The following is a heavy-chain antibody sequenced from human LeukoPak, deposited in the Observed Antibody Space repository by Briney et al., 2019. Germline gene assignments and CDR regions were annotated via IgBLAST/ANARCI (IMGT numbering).Heavy chain of an antibody. CDR1: GFTFSSHA. J-gene: IGHJ4*02. D-gene: IGHD4-17*01. CDR2: ISSNGDST. CDR3: TSDYGDYAD. Sequence: GGSLRLSCAASGFTFSSHAMHWVRQAPGKGLEYVSAISSNGDSTYYADSVKGRLTISRDNSKNTLYLQMSSLRAEDTAVYYCTSDYGDYADWGQGTLVTVSS. V-gene: IGHV3-64D*09.